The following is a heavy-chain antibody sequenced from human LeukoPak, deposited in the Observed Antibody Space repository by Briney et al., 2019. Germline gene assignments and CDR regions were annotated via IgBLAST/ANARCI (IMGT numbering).Heavy chain of an antibody. CDR2: IYTSGST. CDR3: ARGGWFGESPFDY. CDR1: GGSISSGPYY. J-gene: IGHJ4*02. V-gene: IGHV4-61*02. Sequence: PSETLSLTCTVSGGSISSGPYYWSWIRQPAGTGLEWIGRIYTSGSTNYNPSLKSRVTISLDTSKNQFSLKLSSVTAADTAVYYCARGGWFGESPFDYWGQGTLVTVSS. D-gene: IGHD3-10*01.